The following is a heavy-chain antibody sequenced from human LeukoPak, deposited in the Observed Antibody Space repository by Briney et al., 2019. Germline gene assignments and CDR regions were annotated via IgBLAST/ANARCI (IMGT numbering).Heavy chain of an antibody. V-gene: IGHV4-34*01. J-gene: IGHJ4*02. CDR1: GGSFSGYY. CDR3: ARLPQINRYSYGSD. CDR2: INHSGST. Sequence: SETLSLTCAVYGGSFSGYYWSWIRQPPGKGLEWIGEINHSGSTNYNPSLKSRVTISVDTSKNQFSLKLSSVTAADTAVYYCARLPQINRYSYGSDWGQGTLVTVSS. D-gene: IGHD5-18*01.